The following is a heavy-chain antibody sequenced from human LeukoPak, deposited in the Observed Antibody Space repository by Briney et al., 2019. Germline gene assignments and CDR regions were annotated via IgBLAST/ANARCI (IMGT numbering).Heavy chain of an antibody. CDR2: IHHTGQT. Sequence: SETLSLTCVVSGDSINNDNWWTWVRLTPGTGLERIGEIHHTGQTNYNPSLKSRITLSVDSSKNQFSLNVRSLTAADTAVYYCARAWATAGPFPDHWGQGTLVTVSS. V-gene: IGHV4-55*08. CDR3: ARAWATAGPFPDH. CDR1: GDSINNDNW. J-gene: IGHJ4*02. D-gene: IGHD6-19*01.